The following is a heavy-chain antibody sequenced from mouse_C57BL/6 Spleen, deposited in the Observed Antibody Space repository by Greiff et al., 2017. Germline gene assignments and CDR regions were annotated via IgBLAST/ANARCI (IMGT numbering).Heavy chain of an antibody. J-gene: IGHJ4*01. CDR1: GFTFSDYG. Sequence: EVQVVESGGGLVKPGGSLKLSCAASGFTFSDYGMHWVRQAPEKGLEWVAYISSGSSTIYYADTVKGRFTISRDNAKNTLFLQMTRLRSEDTAMYYCAREGIYDGYPYYAMDYWGQGTSVTVSS. CDR3: AREGIYDGYPYYAMDY. CDR2: ISSGSSTI. D-gene: IGHD2-3*01. V-gene: IGHV5-17*01.